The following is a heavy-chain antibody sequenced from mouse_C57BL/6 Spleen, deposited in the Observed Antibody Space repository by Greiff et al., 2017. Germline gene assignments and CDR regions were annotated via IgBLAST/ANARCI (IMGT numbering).Heavy chain of an antibody. CDR2: INPNNGGT. D-gene: IGHD1-1*01. Sequence: VQLQQSGPELVKPGASVTIPCKASGYTFTDYNMDWVKQSHGKSLEWIGDINPNNGGTIYNQKFKSKATLTVDKPSSTAYIQLSSLTSEDSAVYYCAREEFYYGSSHYWGQGTTLTVSS. V-gene: IGHV1-18*01. J-gene: IGHJ2*01. CDR1: GYTFTDYN. CDR3: AREEFYYGSSHY.